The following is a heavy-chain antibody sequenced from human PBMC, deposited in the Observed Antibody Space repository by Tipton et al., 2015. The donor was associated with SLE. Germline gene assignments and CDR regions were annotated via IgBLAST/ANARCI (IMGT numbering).Heavy chain of an antibody. Sequence: TLSLTCTVSGGSISSYYWSWIRQPPGKGLERIGYIYYSGSTYYNPSLKSRVTISVDTSKNQFSLKLSSVTAADTAVYYCAREPWGWNYSHYMDVWGKGTTVTVSS. CDR2: IYYSGST. J-gene: IGHJ6*03. D-gene: IGHD1-7*01. CDR3: AREPWGWNYSHYMDV. CDR1: GGSISSYY. V-gene: IGHV4-59*12.